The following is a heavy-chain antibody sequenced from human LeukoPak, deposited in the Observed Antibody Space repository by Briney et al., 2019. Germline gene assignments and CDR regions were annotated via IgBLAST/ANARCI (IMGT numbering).Heavy chain of an antibody. J-gene: IGHJ5*02. V-gene: IGHV4-34*01. CDR1: GGSFSGYY. CDR2: NNYSGST. Sequence: SETLSLTCAVYGGSFSGYYWGWIRQPPGKGLEWIGSNNYSGSTYYNPSLKSRVTISVDTSKNQFSLKLSSVTAADTAVYYCARQLPGDWFDPWGQGTLVTVSS. D-gene: IGHD1-7*01. CDR3: ARQLPGDWFDP.